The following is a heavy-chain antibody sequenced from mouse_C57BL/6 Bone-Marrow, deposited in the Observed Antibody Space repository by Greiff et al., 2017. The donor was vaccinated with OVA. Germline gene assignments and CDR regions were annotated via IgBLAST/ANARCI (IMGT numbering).Heavy chain of an antibody. CDR2: IYPGDRDT. J-gene: IGHJ3*01. V-gene: IGHV1-82*01. CDR1: GYAFSSSW. D-gene: IGHD1-1*01. CDR3: ARWDYGSSYVDWFAY. Sequence: QVQLKESGPELVKPGASVKISCKASGYAFSSSWMNWVKQRPGKGLEWIGRIYPGDRDTNYNGKFKGKATLTADKSSITAYMQLSSLTSEDSAVYFCARWDYGSSYVDWFAYWGQGTLVTVSA.